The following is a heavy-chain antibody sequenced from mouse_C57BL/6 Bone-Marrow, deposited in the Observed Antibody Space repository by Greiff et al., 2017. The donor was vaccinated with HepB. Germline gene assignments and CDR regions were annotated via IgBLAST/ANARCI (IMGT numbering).Heavy chain of an antibody. J-gene: IGHJ2*01. CDR3: ARYDDYFDY. D-gene: IGHD2-4*01. Sequence: QVQLKESGPELVKPGASVKISCKASGYTFTDYYINWVKQRPGQGLEWIGWIFPGSGSTYYNEKFKGKATLTVDKSSSTAYMQLSSLTSEDSAVYYCARYDDYFDYWGQGTTLTVSS. CDR2: IFPGSGST. V-gene: IGHV1-75*01. CDR1: GYTFTDYY.